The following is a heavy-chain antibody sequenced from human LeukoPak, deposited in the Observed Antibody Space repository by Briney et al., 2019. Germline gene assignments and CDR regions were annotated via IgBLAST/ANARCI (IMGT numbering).Heavy chain of an antibody. CDR3: ASTLGYCSSTSRYRDYYYMDV. CDR2: ISAYNGNT. V-gene: IGHV1-18*01. J-gene: IGHJ6*03. CDR1: GYTFTSYG. Sequence: ASVKVSCKASGYTFTSYGISWVRQAPGQGLEWMGWISAYNGNTNYAQKLQGRVTMTTDTSTSTAYMELRSLRSDDTAVYYCASTLGYCSSTSRYRDYYYMDVWGKGTTVTVSS. D-gene: IGHD2-2*02.